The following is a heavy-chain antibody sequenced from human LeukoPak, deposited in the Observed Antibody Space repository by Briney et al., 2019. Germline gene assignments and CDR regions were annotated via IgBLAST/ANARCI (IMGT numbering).Heavy chain of an antibody. CDR1: GGSFSGYY. Sequence: SETLSLTCAVCGGSFSGYYWSWIRQPPGKGLEWIGEINHSGSTNYNPSLKSRVTISVDTSKNQFSLKLSSVTAADTAVYYCARGYSSWFFDYWGQGTLVTVSS. V-gene: IGHV4-34*01. CDR3: ARGYSSWFFDY. CDR2: INHSGST. D-gene: IGHD6-13*01. J-gene: IGHJ4*02.